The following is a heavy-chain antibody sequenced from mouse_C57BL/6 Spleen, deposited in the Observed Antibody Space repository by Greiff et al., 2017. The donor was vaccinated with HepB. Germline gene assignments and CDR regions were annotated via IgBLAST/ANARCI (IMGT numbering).Heavy chain of an antibody. CDR1: GFSLTSYA. CDR3: ARAPPAHYGSSPFAY. Sequence: QVQLQESGPGLVAPSQSLSITCTVSGFSLTSYAISWVRQPPGKGLEWLGVIWTGGGTNYNSALKSRLSISKDNSKSQVFLKMNSLQTDDTARYYCARAPPAHYGSSPFAYWGQGTLVTVSA. D-gene: IGHD1-1*01. J-gene: IGHJ3*01. CDR2: IWTGGGT. V-gene: IGHV2-9-1*01.